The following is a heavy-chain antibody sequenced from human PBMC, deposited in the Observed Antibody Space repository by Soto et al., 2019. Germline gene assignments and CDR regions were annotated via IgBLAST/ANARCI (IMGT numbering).Heavy chain of an antibody. Sequence: GASVKVSCKASGGTFSSYAISWVRQAPGQGLEWMGGIIPIFGTANYAQKFQGRVTITADESTSTAYMELSSLRSEDTAVYYCATGITMIVVVSDAFDIWGQGTMVTVSS. CDR2: IIPIFGTA. J-gene: IGHJ3*02. CDR1: GGTFSSYA. D-gene: IGHD3-22*01. V-gene: IGHV1-69*13. CDR3: ATGITMIVVVSDAFDI.